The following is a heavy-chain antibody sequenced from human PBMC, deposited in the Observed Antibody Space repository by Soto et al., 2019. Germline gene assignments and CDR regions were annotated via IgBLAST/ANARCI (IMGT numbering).Heavy chain of an antibody. Sequence: SETLSLTCTVSGGSISSYYWSWIRQPPGKGLEWIGYIYYSGSTNYNPSLKSRVTISVDTSKNQFSLKLSSVTAADTAVYYCARRYSSGFDFWGQGTLVTSPQ. J-gene: IGHJ4*02. CDR3: ARRYSSGFDF. V-gene: IGHV4-59*08. CDR2: IYYSGST. CDR1: GGSISSYY. D-gene: IGHD6-19*01.